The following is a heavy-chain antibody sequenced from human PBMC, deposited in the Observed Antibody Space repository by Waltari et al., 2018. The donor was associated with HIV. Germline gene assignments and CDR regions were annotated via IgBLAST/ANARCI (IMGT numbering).Heavy chain of an antibody. Sequence: QVQLQQWGAGLLKPSATLSLTCAVYGGSFSAYYWSWIRQPPGKGLEWIGEIDHRGSTNYNPSLKSRVTISVDTSKNQFSLKLSSVTAADTAVYYCARGREGGTYSEFDYWGQGTLVTVSS. D-gene: IGHD1-26*01. CDR1: GGSFSAYY. J-gene: IGHJ4*02. V-gene: IGHV4-34*01. CDR3: ARGREGGTYSEFDY. CDR2: IDHRGST.